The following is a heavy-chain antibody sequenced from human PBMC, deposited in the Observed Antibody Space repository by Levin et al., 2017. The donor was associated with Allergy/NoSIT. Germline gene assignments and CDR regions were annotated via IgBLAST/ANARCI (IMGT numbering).Heavy chain of an antibody. CDR3: AKVISSSGWYALFDY. Sequence: GESLKISCAASGFTFSSYAMSWVRQAPGKGLEWVSAISGSGGSTYYADSVKGRFTISRDNSKNTLYLQMNSLRAEDTAVYYCAKVISSSGWYALFDYWGQGTLVTVSS. CDR2: ISGSGGST. CDR1: GFTFSSYA. J-gene: IGHJ4*02. D-gene: IGHD6-19*01. V-gene: IGHV3-23*01.